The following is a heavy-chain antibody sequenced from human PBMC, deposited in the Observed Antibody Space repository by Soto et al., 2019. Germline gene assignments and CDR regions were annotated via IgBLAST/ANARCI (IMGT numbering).Heavy chain of an antibody. V-gene: IGHV4-30-4*08. D-gene: IGHD2-15*01. Sequence: RSLTCTVSGGSIGAGDYYWSWIRQSPGKGLQWTGYIFHSGETYYTPSLESRLIISIDASKNQFSLNLKSVTAADTAVYFCARAHFVLGGFDVWGPGTVVTVSS. CDR1: GGSIGAGDYY. CDR3: ARAHFVLGGFDV. J-gene: IGHJ3*01. CDR2: IFHSGET.